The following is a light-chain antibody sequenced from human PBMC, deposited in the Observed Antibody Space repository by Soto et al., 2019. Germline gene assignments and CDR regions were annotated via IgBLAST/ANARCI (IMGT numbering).Light chain of an antibody. CDR1: QTISTY. CDR3: QQSYSTPWT. CDR2: AAS. Sequence: DIQMTQSPASLSASVGDRVTITCRASQTISTYLNWHQQKPGKAPKLLISAASSLQSGVPSRFSGSGSGTDSTLTISSLLPDDFATYYCQQSYSTPWTFGQGTKVDIK. J-gene: IGKJ1*01. V-gene: IGKV1-39*01.